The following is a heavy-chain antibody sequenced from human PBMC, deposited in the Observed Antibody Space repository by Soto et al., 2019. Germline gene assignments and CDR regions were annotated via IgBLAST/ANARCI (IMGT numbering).Heavy chain of an antibody. Sequence: EVHLVESGGGLVQPGGSLRLSCAASGVDLTNDWMHWVRQAPGKGLVWVSRINSDGSITTYAGSVKGRFTISRDNAKNTLYLQMSSLRAEDTAVYYCVRASTLVRGIITYHYDSWGQGTLVTVSS. J-gene: IGHJ4*02. CDR3: VRASTLVRGIITYHYDS. CDR1: GVDLTNDW. D-gene: IGHD3-10*01. V-gene: IGHV3-74*01. CDR2: INSDGSIT.